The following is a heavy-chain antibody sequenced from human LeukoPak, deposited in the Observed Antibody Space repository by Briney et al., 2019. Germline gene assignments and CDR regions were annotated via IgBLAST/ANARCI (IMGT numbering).Heavy chain of an antibody. CDR1: GFTFSSYW. V-gene: IGHV3-7*01. CDR2: IKQDGSEK. J-gene: IGHJ4*02. D-gene: IGHD6-19*01. Sequence: GGSLRLSCAASGFTFSSYWMSWVRQAPGKGLEWVANIKQDGSEKYYVDSVKGRFTISRDNAKNSLYLQMNSLRAEDTAVYYCARDHDSSGWALDYWGQGTLVTVSS. CDR3: ARDHDSSGWALDY.